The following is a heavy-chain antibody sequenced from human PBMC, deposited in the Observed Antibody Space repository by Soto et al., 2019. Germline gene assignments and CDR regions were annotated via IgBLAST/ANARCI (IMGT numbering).Heavy chain of an antibody. CDR2: IYPGDSDT. CDR3: ARVRQLWLPGYGMDV. V-gene: IGHV5-51*01. Sequence: GESLKISCKGSGYSFTSYWIGWVRQMPGKGLEWMGIIYPGDSDTRYSPSFQGQVTISADKSISTAYLQWSSLRAEDTAVYYCARVRQLWLPGYGMDVWGQGTTVTVSS. J-gene: IGHJ6*02. CDR1: GYSFTSYW. D-gene: IGHD5-18*01.